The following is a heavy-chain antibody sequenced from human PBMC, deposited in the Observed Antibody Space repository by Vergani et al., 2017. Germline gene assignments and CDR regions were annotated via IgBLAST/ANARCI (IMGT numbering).Heavy chain of an antibody. V-gene: IGHV4-61*10. CDR1: GGSISSGSYY. D-gene: IGHD2-21*01. CDR2: IYDSGDT. CDR3: ARGALWWLRQIDS. Sequence: QVKLQESGPGLLKPSQTLSLTCTVSGGSISSGSYYWSWIRQPAGKGLEWIGYIYDSGDTKYNPSLKSRVTMSLDTSKNQSSLNLYSVTAADTAVYYCARGALWWLRQIDSWGQGTLVTVSS. J-gene: IGHJ4*02.